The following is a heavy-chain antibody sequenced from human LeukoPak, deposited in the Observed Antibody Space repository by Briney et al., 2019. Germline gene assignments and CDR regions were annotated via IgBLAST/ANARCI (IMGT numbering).Heavy chain of an antibody. CDR1: GFTFSSHG. CDR3: TRVKSDYGLGRYFDY. CDR2: LRDKPYGETA. Sequence: PGGSLRLSCAASGFTFSSHGINWVRQAPGKGLEWVGFLRDKPYGETAEYAASVKGRFSISRDGSKNTVYLQMNSLKTEDTAIYYCTRVKSDYGLGRYFDYWGQGALVTVSS. J-gene: IGHJ4*02. D-gene: IGHD3-10*01. V-gene: IGHV3-49*04.